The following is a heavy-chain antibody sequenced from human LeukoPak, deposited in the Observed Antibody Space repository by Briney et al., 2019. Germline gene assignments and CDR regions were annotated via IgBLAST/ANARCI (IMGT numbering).Heavy chain of an antibody. D-gene: IGHD3-22*01. Sequence: GGSLRLSCAASGFTFSSYEMNWVRQAPGKGLEWVSYINSSGSTIYYADSVKGRFTISRDDAKNSLYLQMNSLRAEDTAVYYCARTPLSPYDSSGYGDYWGQGTLVTVSS. J-gene: IGHJ4*02. CDR1: GFTFSSYE. CDR3: ARTPLSPYDSSGYGDY. CDR2: INSSGSTI. V-gene: IGHV3-48*03.